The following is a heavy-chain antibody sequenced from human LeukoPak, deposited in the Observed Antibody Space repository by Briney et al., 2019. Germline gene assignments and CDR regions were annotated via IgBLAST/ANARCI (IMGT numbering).Heavy chain of an antibody. CDR1: GFTFRSYG. Sequence: GGSLRLSCVASGFTFRSYGIHWVRQAPGKGLEWLAFIWYDEITKNYADSVKGRFTISRDNSKNTLYVQMNSLRPDDTAVYYCAKFGTGVSEDYWGQGTLVTVSS. J-gene: IGHJ4*02. CDR2: IWYDEITK. CDR3: AKFGTGVSEDY. D-gene: IGHD3-10*01. V-gene: IGHV3-30*02.